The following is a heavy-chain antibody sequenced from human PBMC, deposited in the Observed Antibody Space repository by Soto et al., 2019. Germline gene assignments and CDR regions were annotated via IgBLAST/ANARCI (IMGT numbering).Heavy chain of an antibody. V-gene: IGHV3-7*01. Sequence: ESGGGLVQPGGSLRLSCAASGFTFSTYWMTWVRRPPGKGLEWVANLDQDGSERYYVDSVGGRFTISRDNAKNSLYLQMNSLRAEDTAVYYCVCGGNFFVYWGQGTLVTVSP. CDR1: GFTFSTYW. D-gene: IGHD3-16*01. CDR3: VCGGNFFVY. CDR2: LDQDGSER. J-gene: IGHJ4*02.